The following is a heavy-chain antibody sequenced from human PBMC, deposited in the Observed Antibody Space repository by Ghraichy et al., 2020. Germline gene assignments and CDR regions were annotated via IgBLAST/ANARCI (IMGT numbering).Heavy chain of an antibody. CDR3: ARDSGSYGMDV. D-gene: IGHD1-26*01. J-gene: IGHJ6*02. CDR1: GGSISSGGYY. Sequence: SLNISCTVSGGSISSGGYYWGWIRQHPGKGLEWIGYIYYSGSTYYNPSLKSRVTISVDTSKNQFSLRLSSVTAADTAVYYCARDSGSYGMDVWGQGTTVTVSS. V-gene: IGHV4-31*03. CDR2: IYYSGST.